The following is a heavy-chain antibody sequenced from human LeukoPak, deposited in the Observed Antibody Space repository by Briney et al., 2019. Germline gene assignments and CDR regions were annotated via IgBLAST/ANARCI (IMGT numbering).Heavy chain of an antibody. Sequence: SETLSLTCTVSGGSISSITYYWGWIRQPPGKGLEWIGSVYYTGSTYYSPSLRSRVTISVDTSKSQFSLKLDSVTAADTAVYYCTRTRYSSGSSVDYWGQGTLVTVSS. D-gene: IGHD3-10*01. J-gene: IGHJ4*02. CDR3: TRTRYSSGSSVDY. V-gene: IGHV4-39*07. CDR2: VYYTGST. CDR1: GGSISSITYY.